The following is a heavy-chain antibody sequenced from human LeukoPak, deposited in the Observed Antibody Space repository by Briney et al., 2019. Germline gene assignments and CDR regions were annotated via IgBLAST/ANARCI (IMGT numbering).Heavy chain of an antibody. V-gene: IGHV3-30-3*01. J-gene: IGHJ5*02. D-gene: IGHD6-19*01. CDR1: GFTFSSYA. Sequence: PGGSPRLSCAASGFTFSSYAMHWVRQAPGKGLEWVAVISYDGSNKYYADSVKGRFTISRDNSKNTLYLQMNSLRAEDTAVYYCARDPVAVAGTYNWFDPWGQGTLVTVSS. CDR2: ISYDGSNK. CDR3: ARDPVAVAGTYNWFDP.